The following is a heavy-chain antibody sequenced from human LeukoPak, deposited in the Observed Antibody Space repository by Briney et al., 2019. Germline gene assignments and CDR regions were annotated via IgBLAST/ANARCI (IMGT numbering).Heavy chain of an antibody. V-gene: IGHV4-30-4*01. D-gene: IGHD3-22*01. Sequence: PSETLSLTCTVSGGSISSGDYYWSWIRQPPGKGLEWIGYIYYSGSTYYNPSLKSRVTISVDTSKNQFSLKLSSVTAADTAVYYCAREPLYYYDSSGPIRGQGTMVTVSS. CDR3: AREPLYYYDSSGPI. CDR2: IYYSGST. J-gene: IGHJ3*02. CDR1: GGSISSGDYY.